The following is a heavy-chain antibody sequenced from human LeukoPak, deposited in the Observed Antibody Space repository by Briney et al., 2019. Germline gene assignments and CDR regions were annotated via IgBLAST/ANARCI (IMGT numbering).Heavy chain of an antibody. Sequence: PGGSLRLSCAASGFTFSSYAMSWVRQAPGKGLEWVSAISGSGGSTYYADSVKGRFTISRDNSKNTLYLQMNSLRAEDTALYYCAKGLYSSSYSWFDPWGQGTLVTVSS. V-gene: IGHV3-23*01. J-gene: IGHJ5*02. CDR1: GFTFSSYA. D-gene: IGHD6-6*01. CDR3: AKGLYSSSYSWFDP. CDR2: ISGSGGST.